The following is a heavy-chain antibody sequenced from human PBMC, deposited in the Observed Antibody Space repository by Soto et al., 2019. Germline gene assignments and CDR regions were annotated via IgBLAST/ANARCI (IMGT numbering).Heavy chain of an antibody. CDR1: GYTFTSYC. Sequence: ASVKVSCKASGYTFTSYCISWVRQAPGQGLEWMGWISAYNGNTNYAQKLQGRVTMTTDTSTSTAYMELRSLRSDDTAVYYCARDPVAAAGQNWFDPWGQGTLVTVSS. CDR3: ARDPVAAAGQNWFDP. J-gene: IGHJ5*02. CDR2: ISAYNGNT. D-gene: IGHD6-13*01. V-gene: IGHV1-18*01.